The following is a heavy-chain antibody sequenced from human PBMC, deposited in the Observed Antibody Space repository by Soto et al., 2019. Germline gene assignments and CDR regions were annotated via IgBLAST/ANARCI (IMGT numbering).Heavy chain of an antibody. CDR1: GFSLSTSGVG. CDR3: AHPVGGCSGGSCYSFDY. V-gene: IGHV2-5*02. Sequence: QITLKESGPTLVKPTQTLTLTCTFSGFSLSTSGVGVGWIRQPPGKALEWLALIYWDDDKRYSPSLKSRLTITKDTSKNQVVLTMTNTDPLDPATDYCAHPVGGCSGGSCYSFDYCGQGTRVPVSS. J-gene: IGHJ4*02. CDR2: IYWDDDK. D-gene: IGHD2-15*01.